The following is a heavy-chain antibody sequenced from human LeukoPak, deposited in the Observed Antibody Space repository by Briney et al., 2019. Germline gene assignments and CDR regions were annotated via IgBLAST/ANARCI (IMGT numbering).Heavy chain of an antibody. D-gene: IGHD2-2*01. Sequence: GGSLRLSCATSGFTFTTYEMNWVRQAPGKGLEWVSHISGSGGAIYYADSVKGRFTISRDNAKNSLYLQMNSLRAEDTAVYYCARRYCSSTSCTLDYWGQGTLVTISS. J-gene: IGHJ4*02. V-gene: IGHV3-48*03. CDR3: ARRYCSSTSCTLDY. CDR1: GFTFTTYE. CDR2: ISGSGGAI.